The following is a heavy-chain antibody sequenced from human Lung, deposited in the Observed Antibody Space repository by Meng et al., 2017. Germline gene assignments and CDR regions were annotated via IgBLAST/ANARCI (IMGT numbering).Heavy chain of an antibody. V-gene: IGHV4-34*01. D-gene: IGHD4-11*01. J-gene: IGHJ4*02. CDR2: INHSGRT. CDR3: ARGPTTMAHDFDY. Sequence: VHLQLGGPGRLKPSAPLSSPCFVCGGSFSDDYLSWLRPPPGKGLGWIGEINHSGRTNYNPSLGRRATISVDTSQNNLSLKLSSVTAADSAVYYCARGPTTMAHDFDYWGQGTLVTVSS. CDR1: GGSFSDDY.